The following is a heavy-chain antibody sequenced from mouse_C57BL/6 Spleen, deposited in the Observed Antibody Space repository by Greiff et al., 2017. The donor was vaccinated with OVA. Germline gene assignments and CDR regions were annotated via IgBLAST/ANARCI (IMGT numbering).Heavy chain of an antibody. J-gene: IGHJ2*01. CDR2: IDPSDSYT. CDR3: ARSELFDY. Sequence: VQLQQSGAELVRPGTSVKLSCKASGYTFTSYWMHWVKQRPGQGLEWIGVIDPSDSYTNYNQKFKGKATLTVDTSSSTAYMQLSSLTSEDSAVYYCARSELFDYWGQGTTLTVSS. V-gene: IGHV1-59*01. CDR1: GYTFTSYW.